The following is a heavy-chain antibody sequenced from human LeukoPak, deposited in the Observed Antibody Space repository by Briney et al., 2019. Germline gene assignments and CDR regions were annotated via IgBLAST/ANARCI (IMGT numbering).Heavy chain of an antibody. D-gene: IGHD2-15*01. CDR1: GFTFSNHD. CDR3: ARDRGGRSGLDD. Sequence: HPGRSLRLSCVASGFTFSNHDMHWVRQVPGKGLEWLAVIWYDGSNENYADSVKGRFTISRDNAENFLYLQMNSLRAEDTAVYYCARDRGGRSGLDDWGQGTLVIVSS. V-gene: IGHV3-33*01. CDR2: IWYDGSNE. J-gene: IGHJ4*02.